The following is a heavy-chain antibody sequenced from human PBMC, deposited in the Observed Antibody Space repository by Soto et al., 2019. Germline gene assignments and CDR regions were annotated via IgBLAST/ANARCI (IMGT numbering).Heavy chain of an antibody. D-gene: IGHD2-15*01. Sequence: QVQLVQSGAEVKKPGASVKVSCKASGYTFTSYGISWVRQAPGQGLEWMGWISAYNGNTNYAQRLQGRVTMTTDTSTSTAYMELRSLRSDDTAVYYCARGIIVVVVAATPPRYYYYGMDVWGQGTTVTVSS. CDR1: GYTFTSYG. CDR3: ARGIIVVVVAATPPRYYYYGMDV. V-gene: IGHV1-18*01. J-gene: IGHJ6*02. CDR2: ISAYNGNT.